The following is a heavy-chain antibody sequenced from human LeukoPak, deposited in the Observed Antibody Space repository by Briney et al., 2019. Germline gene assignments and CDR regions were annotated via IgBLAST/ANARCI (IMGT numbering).Heavy chain of an antibody. CDR2: IYYSGST. CDR1: GGSVSSGGYY. V-gene: IGHV4-61*08. J-gene: IGHJ6*02. D-gene: IGHD6-19*01. Sequence: PSETLSLTCTVSGGSVSSGGYYWSWIRQPPGKGLEWIGYIYYSGSTKYNPSLKSRVTISVDTSKNQFSLKLSSVTAADTAVYYCARDPYSSRLNYYYYGMDVWGQGTTVTVSS. CDR3: ARDPYSSRLNYYYYGMDV.